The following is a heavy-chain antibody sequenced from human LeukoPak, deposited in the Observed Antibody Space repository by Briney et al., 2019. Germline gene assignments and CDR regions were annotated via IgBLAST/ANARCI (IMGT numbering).Heavy chain of an antibody. V-gene: IGHV4-34*01. Sequence: PSETLSLTCAVYGGSFSGYYWSWIRQPPGKGLEWIGEINHSGSTNYNPSLKSRVTISVDTSKNQFSLKLSSVTAADTAVYYCATPPTGGRFDPWGQGTLVTVSS. CDR1: GGSFSGYY. CDR3: ATPPTGGRFDP. CDR2: INHSGST. D-gene: IGHD1-14*01. J-gene: IGHJ5*02.